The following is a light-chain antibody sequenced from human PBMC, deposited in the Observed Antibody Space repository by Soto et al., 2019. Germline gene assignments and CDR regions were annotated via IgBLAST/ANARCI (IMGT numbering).Light chain of an antibody. CDR1: SSDVGPYKL. CDR3: CSYAASDLV. V-gene: IGLV2-23*01. CDR2: EGT. J-gene: IGLJ2*01. Sequence: QSALTQPASVSGSPGQSITISCTRASSDVGPYKLVAWYQQLPDKAPKLMIYEGTKRPSGVSNRFSGSQSGNTASLTISGLQAEDEADYYCCSYAASDLVFGGGTKLTVL.